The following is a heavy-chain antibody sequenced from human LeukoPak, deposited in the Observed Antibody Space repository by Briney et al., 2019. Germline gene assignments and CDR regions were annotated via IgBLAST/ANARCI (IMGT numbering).Heavy chain of an antibody. CDR1: GGSFSGYY. CDR2: INHSGST. D-gene: IGHD3-22*01. V-gene: IGHV4-34*01. CDR3: ARGPPVTMIVVVNDENFDY. J-gene: IGHJ4*02. Sequence: SETLSLTCAVYGGSFSGYYWSWIRQPPGKGLEWIGEINHSGSTNYNPSLKSRVTISADTSKNQFSLKLSSVTAADTAVYYCARGPPVTMIVVVNDENFDYWGQGTLVTVSS.